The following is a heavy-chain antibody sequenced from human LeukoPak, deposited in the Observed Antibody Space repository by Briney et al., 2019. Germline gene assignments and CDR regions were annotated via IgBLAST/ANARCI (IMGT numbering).Heavy chain of an antibody. Sequence: GGSLSLSCEAAGFTYSRYAMSRVRQAPGKGLEWVSSISDSGDRIFYVDSVKGRFTISRDNSKNTLFLQMSSLRAEDTAVYYCAKARDGDNISYGFDTWGQGAMPSVSS. V-gene: IGHV3-23*01. D-gene: IGHD4-17*01. J-gene: IGHJ3*02. CDR3: AKARDGDNISYGFDT. CDR1: GFTYSRYA. CDR2: ISDSGDRI.